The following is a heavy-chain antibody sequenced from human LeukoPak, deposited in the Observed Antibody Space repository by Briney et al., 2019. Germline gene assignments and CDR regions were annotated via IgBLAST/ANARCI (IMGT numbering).Heavy chain of an antibody. CDR3: AKAXGXXGYEGWXXXXXXXXXXXXXXAPTLQFFD. CDR1: GFTFSSYA. V-gene: IGHV3-23*01. D-gene: IGHD5-12*01. Sequence: GGSLRLSCAASGFTFSSYAMSWVRQAPGKGLEWVSAISGSCGSTYYADSVKGRLTISRDNSKNTLYLQMNSLTAEDTAVYHCAKAXGXXGYEGWXXXXXXXXXXXXXXAPTLQFFD. J-gene: IGHJ3*02. CDR2: ISGSCGST.